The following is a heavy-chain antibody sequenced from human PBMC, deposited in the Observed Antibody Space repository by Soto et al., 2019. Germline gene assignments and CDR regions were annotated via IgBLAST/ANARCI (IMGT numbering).Heavy chain of an antibody. CDR2: IYYSGST. Sequence: SETLSLTSTVSDGSVSSGSYYWRWIRQPPGKGLEWIGYIYYSGSTNYNSSLKSRVTISVDTSKNQFSLKLTSVTAAATAVYYCVRDRGYYDSSGYLKAFDIWGQGTMVTVSS. CDR3: VRDRGYYDSSGYLKAFDI. J-gene: IGHJ3*02. D-gene: IGHD3-22*01. V-gene: IGHV4-61*01. CDR1: DGSVSSGSYY.